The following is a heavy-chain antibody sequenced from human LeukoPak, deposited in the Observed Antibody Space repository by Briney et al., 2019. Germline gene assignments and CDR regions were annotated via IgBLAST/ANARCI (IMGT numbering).Heavy chain of an antibody. J-gene: IGHJ4*02. CDR1: GFTFSSYA. CDR3: AKRTDSSGHNGLA. V-gene: IGHV3-23*01. Sequence: GGSLRLSCAASGFTFSSYAMSWVRQAPGKGLEWVSAISGSGGSTYYADSVKGRFTTSRDNSMNTLYLQMNSLRAEDTAVYYCAKRTDSSGHNGLAWGQGTLVTVSS. D-gene: IGHD3-22*01. CDR2: ISGSGGST.